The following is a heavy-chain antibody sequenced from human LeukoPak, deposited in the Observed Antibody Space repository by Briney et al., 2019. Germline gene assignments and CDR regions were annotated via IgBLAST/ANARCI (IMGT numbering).Heavy chain of an antibody. V-gene: IGHV4-34*01. CDR1: GGSFSGYY. J-gene: IGHJ6*03. CDR2: INHSGST. D-gene: IGHD6-19*01. Sequence: PSETLSLTXAVYGGSFSGYYWSWIRQPPGKGLEWIGEINHSGSTNYNPSLKSRVTISVDTSKNQFSLKLSSVTAADTAVYYCARGSGWYLGYYYYYMDVWGKGTTVTVSS. CDR3: ARGSGWYLGYYYYYMDV.